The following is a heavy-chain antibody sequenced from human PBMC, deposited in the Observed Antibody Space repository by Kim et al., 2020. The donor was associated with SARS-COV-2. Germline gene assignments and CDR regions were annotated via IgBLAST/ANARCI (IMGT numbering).Heavy chain of an antibody. CDR2: IYYSGST. D-gene: IGHD6-6*01. J-gene: IGHJ4*02. Sequence: SETLSLTCTVSGGSISSYYWSWIRQPPGKGLEWIGYIYYSGSTNYNPSLKSRVTISVDTSKNQFSLKLSSVTAADTAVYYCASLGGVEYSSSSGEVYFDYWGQGTLVTVSS. CDR1: GGSISSYY. CDR3: ASLGGVEYSSSSGEVYFDY. V-gene: IGHV4-59*01.